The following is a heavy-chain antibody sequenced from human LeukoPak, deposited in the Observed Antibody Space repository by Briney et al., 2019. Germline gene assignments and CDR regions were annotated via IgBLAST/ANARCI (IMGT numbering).Heavy chain of an antibody. CDR3: AGGITIFGVVTSDY. J-gene: IGHJ4*02. V-gene: IGHV3-21*01. CDR1: GFTFSSYS. D-gene: IGHD3-3*01. CDR2: ISSSSSYI. Sequence: GGSLRLSCAASGFTFSSYSMNWARQAPGKGLEWVSSISSSSSYIYYADSVKGRFTISRDNAKNSLYLQMNSLRAEDTAVYYCAGGITIFGVVTSDYWGQGTLVTVSS.